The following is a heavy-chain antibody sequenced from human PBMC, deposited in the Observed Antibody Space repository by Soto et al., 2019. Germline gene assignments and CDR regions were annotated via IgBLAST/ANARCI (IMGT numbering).Heavy chain of an antibody. Sequence: GGSLRLSCTASGFTFGDYAMSWFRQAPGKGLEWVGFIRSKAYGGTTEYAASVKGRFTISGDDSKSIAKLQIKSLKTEETAGYYCTRDPIIRLPPPGNYYYYYYYMDVWGKGTTVTVSS. CDR3: TRDPIIRLPPPGNYYYYYYYMDV. D-gene: IGHD3-10*01. CDR2: IRSKAYGGTT. J-gene: IGHJ6*03. V-gene: IGHV3-49*03. CDR1: GFTFGDYA.